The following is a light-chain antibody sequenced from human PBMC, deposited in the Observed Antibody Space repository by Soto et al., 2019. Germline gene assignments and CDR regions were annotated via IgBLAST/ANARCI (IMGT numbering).Light chain of an antibody. CDR2: EGS. CDR3: CSYAGSSTSVL. V-gene: IGLV2-23*01. CDR1: SRDVGSYNL. Sequence: QSALTQPASVSGSPGQSITISCTGTSRDVGSYNLVSWYQQHPGKAPKLMIYEGSKRPSGVSNRFSGSKSGNTASLTISGLQAEDEADYYCCSYAGSSTSVLFGGGTKLTVL. J-gene: IGLJ2*01.